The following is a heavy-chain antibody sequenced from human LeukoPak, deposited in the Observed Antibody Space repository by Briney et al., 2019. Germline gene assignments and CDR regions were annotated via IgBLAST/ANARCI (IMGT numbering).Heavy chain of an antibody. V-gene: IGHV3-21*01. CDR1: GFTFSSYS. J-gene: IGHJ4*02. CDR3: ARDKMATIDY. CDR2: ISSSSSYI. D-gene: IGHD5-24*01. Sequence: KPGGSLRLSCAASGFTFSSYSMNWVRQAPGKGLEWGSSISSSSSYIYYADSVKGRFTISRDNAKNSLYLQMNSLRAEDTAVYYCARDKMATIDYWGQGTLVTVSS.